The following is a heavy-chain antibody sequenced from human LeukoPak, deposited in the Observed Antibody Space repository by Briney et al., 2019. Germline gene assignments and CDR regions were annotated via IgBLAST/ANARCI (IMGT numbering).Heavy chain of an antibody. Sequence: GGSLRLSCAASGFTFSSYSMNWVRQAPGKGLEWVSSISSSSSYIYYADSVKGRFTISRDNAKNSLYLQMNSLRAEDTAVDYCARGRYSSLGFDLWGQGTMVTVSS. CDR3: ARGRYSSLGFDL. J-gene: IGHJ3*01. D-gene: IGHD6-13*01. CDR1: GFTFSSYS. V-gene: IGHV3-21*01. CDR2: ISSSSSYI.